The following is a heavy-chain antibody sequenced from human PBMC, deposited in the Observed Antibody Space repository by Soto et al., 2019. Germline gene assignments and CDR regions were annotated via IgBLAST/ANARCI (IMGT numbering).Heavy chain of an antibody. CDR3: AKAKDYDFWSGYHTVYFQH. V-gene: IGHV3-23*01. J-gene: IGHJ1*01. CDR1: GFTVSSYA. D-gene: IGHD3-3*01. CDR2: ISGSGGST. Sequence: AGGSLRLSCAASGFTVSSYAMSWVRQAPGKGLEWVSAISGSGGSTYYADSVKGRFTISRDNSKNTLYLQMNSLRAEDTAVYYCAKAKDYDFWSGYHTVYFQHWGQGTLVTVSS.